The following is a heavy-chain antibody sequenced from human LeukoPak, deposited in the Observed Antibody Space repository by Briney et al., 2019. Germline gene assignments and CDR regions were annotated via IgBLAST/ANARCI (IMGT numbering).Heavy chain of an antibody. CDR3: VREERGLAIDY. V-gene: IGHV3-64*01. Sequence: GGSLRLSCAASGFIFRNYAMHWVRQAPGKGLEYVSVISSSGDNTYYGNSLRGRFTISRDNSKNTLFLQMGSLRPEDTAVYYCVREERGLAIDYWGQGTLVTVSS. CDR2: ISSSGDNT. D-gene: IGHD5-12*01. J-gene: IGHJ4*02. CDR1: GFIFRNYA.